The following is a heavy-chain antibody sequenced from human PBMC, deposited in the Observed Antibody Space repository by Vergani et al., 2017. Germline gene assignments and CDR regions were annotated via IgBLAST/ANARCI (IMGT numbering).Heavy chain of an antibody. Sequence: QVQLQESGPGLVKPSETLSLTCTVSGGSISSYYWSWIRQPPGKGLEWIGYIYYSGSTNYNPSLKSRVTISVDTSKNQFSLKLSSVTAADTAVYYCARTRWHTMVRGVINGDYYYYYCMDVWGKGTTVTVSS. CDR3: ARTRWHTMVRGVINGDYYYYYCMDV. J-gene: IGHJ6*03. CDR2: IYYSGST. V-gene: IGHV4-59*01. D-gene: IGHD3-10*01. CDR1: GGSISSYY.